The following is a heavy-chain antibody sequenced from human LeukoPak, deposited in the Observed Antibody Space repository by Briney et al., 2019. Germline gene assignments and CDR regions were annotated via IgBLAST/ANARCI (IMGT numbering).Heavy chain of an antibody. CDR2: INHSGST. Sequence: GSLRLSCAASGFTFNNYGMSWVRQPPGKGLEWIGEINHSGSTNYNPSLKSRVTISVDTSKNQFSLKLSSVTAADTAVYYCARGQGNEVLRYFDWLLRPLDYWGQGTLVTVSS. V-gene: IGHV4-34*01. J-gene: IGHJ4*02. CDR3: ARGQGNEVLRYFDWLLRPLDY. CDR1: GFTFNNYG. D-gene: IGHD3-9*01.